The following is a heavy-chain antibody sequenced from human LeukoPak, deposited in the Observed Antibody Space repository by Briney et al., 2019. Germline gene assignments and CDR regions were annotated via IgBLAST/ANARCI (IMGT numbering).Heavy chain of an antibody. J-gene: IGHJ4*02. Sequence: PGRSLRLSCAASGFTFSSYGMHWVRQAPGKGLEWVAVISYDGSNKYYADSVKGRFTISRDNSKNTLYLQMNSLRAEDTAVYYCARDRGVGATDTFDYWGQGTLVTVSS. V-gene: IGHV3-30*03. D-gene: IGHD1-26*01. CDR1: GFTFSSYG. CDR2: ISYDGSNK. CDR3: ARDRGVGATDTFDY.